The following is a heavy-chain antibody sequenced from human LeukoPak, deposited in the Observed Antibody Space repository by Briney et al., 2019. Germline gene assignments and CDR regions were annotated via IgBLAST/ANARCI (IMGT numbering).Heavy chain of an antibody. V-gene: IGHV3-33*01. CDR1: GFTFSSYG. Sequence: GGSLRLSCAASGFTFSSYGMHWVRQAPGKGLEWVAVIWYDGSNKYYADSVKGRFTISRDNSKNTLYPQMNSLRAEDTAVYYCARGFYYDSSGYYVYYFDYWGQGTLVTVSS. J-gene: IGHJ4*02. D-gene: IGHD3-22*01. CDR2: IWYDGSNK. CDR3: ARGFYYDSSGYYVYYFDY.